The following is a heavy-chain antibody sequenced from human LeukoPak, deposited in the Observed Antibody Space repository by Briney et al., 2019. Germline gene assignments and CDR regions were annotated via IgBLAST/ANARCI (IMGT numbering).Heavy chain of an antibody. V-gene: IGHV4-31*03. CDR2: IYYSGSI. D-gene: IGHD2-2*01. Sequence: SETLSLTCTLSGASISSGGYYWSWIRQRPGKGLVWIGYIYYSGSIYYNSTLPFLKSRVTISVDTSKNQFSLKLSSVTAADTAVYYCARTSSTTSSIDYWGQGTLVTVSS. CDR1: GASISSGGYY. J-gene: IGHJ4*02. CDR3: ARTSSTTSSIDY.